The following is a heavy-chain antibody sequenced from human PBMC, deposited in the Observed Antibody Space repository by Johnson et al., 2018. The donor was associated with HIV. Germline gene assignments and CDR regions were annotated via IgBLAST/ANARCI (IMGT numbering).Heavy chain of an antibody. CDR1: GFTFSSYA. J-gene: IGHJ3*02. CDR2: ISGSGGST. CDR3: TTAPQAARLFNDAFDI. Sequence: EVQLVESGGGLVQPGGSLRLSCAASGFTFSSYAMNWVRQAPGKGLEWVSVISGSGGSTYHADSVKGRFTISRDNSKNTLYLQMNSLKTEDTAVYYCTTAPQAARLFNDAFDIWGQGTMVTVSS. V-gene: IGHV3-23*04. D-gene: IGHD6-6*01.